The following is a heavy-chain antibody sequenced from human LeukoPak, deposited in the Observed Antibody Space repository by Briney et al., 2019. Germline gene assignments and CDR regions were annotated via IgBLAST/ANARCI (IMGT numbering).Heavy chain of an antibody. D-gene: IGHD3-10*01. J-gene: IGHJ5*02. CDR1: GGSTSNYY. V-gene: IGHV4-59*01. Sequence: SETLSLTCTVSGGSTSNYYWGWIRQPPGKGLECIGYIHYSGSTNYNPSLKSRVTISVDTSKNQFSLKLKSVTAADTAVYYCARGGYYAWGNDFRFDPWGQGTLVTVSS. CDR3: ARGGYYAWGNDFRFDP. CDR2: IHYSGST.